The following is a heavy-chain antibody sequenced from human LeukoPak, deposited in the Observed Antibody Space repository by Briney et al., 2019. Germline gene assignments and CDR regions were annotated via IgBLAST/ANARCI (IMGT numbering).Heavy chain of an antibody. V-gene: IGHV4-30-4*08. CDR3: ARGGGSYPIDAFDI. CDR2: IYYSGST. Sequence: PSETLSLTCTVSGGSISSGDYYWSWIRQPPGKGLEWIGYIYYSGSTYYNPSLKSRVIISVDTSKNQFSLKLSSVTAADTAVYYCARGGGSYPIDAFDIWGQGTMVTVSS. D-gene: IGHD1-26*01. J-gene: IGHJ3*02. CDR1: GGSISSGDYY.